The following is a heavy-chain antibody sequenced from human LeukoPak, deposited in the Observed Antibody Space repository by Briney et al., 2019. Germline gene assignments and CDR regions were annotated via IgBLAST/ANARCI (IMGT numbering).Heavy chain of an antibody. CDR1: GFTFSSYG. V-gene: IGHV3-30*18. CDR3: AKIWYGSPDY. J-gene: IGHJ4*02. D-gene: IGHD6-13*01. CDR2: ISYDGSNK. Sequence: GGSLRLSCAASGFTFSSYGMHWVRQAPGKGLEWVAVISYDGSNKYYADSVKGRFTISRDNSKNTLYLQMNSLRAEDTAVYYSAKIWYGSPDYWGQGTLVTVSS.